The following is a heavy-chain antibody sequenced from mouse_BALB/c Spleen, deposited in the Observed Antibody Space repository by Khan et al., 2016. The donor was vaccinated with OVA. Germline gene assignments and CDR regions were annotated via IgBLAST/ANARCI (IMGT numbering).Heavy chain of an antibody. Sequence: QVQLQQSGAELMKPGASVKISCKATGYTFSGYWIEWVKQRPGHGLEWIGEILPGSGSTTYNENFKGKATFTADTTSNTAYMRLSSLTSEDSAVYYGARYGNHCDFDVWGAGTTVTVSS. CDR1: GYTFSGYW. CDR3: ARYGNHCDFDV. D-gene: IGHD2-1*01. V-gene: IGHV1-9*01. CDR2: ILPGSGST. J-gene: IGHJ1*01.